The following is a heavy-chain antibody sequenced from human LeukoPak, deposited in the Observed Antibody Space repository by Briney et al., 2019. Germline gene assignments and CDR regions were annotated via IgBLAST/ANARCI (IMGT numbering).Heavy chain of an antibody. CDR2: ISANNNNT. D-gene: IGHD6-13*01. J-gene: IGHJ3*02. CDR3: ARDTVIAAAGTHAFDI. Sequence: ASVKVSCKSSGYTFTRSGISWVRQPPGQGLEWMGWISANNNNTDYAQKFQGRVTMTTDTSTSTAYMEVRSLRSDDTAVYYCARDTVIAAAGTHAFDIWGQGTMVTVSS. V-gene: IGHV1-18*01. CDR1: GYTFTRSG.